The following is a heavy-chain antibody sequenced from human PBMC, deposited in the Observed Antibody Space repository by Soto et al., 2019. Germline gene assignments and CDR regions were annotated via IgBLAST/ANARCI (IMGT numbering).Heavy chain of an antibody. V-gene: IGHV3-15*01. CDR1: RVTFHNAP. CDR3: TTGLATAVYYFDY. D-gene: IGHD6-13*01. J-gene: IGHJ4*02. Sequence: GGAPRLSSATPRVTFHNAPVRWGPPAPGRGLEWLGRVKSNTDGGATDYAAPVKDRFTISRDDSRNTLYLEMNSLKSEDTAVYYCTTGLATAVYYFDYWGQGTLVTVSS. CDR2: VKSNTDGGAT.